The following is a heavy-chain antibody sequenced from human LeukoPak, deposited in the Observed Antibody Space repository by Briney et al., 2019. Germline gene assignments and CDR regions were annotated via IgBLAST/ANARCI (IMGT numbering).Heavy chain of an antibody. CDR1: GYTFTSYD. J-gene: IGHJ5*02. Sequence: GASLKLSCKASGYTFTSYDINWVRQAPGQGLEWMAWISAYTGITSSAQKFQGRVTITTDTSTSTPYLELRSLRSEDTAVYYCARDLIYTTSWYVHWGQGTLVTVSS. V-gene: IGHV1-18*01. CDR2: ISAYTGIT. CDR3: ARDLIYTTSWYVH. D-gene: IGHD2-2*01.